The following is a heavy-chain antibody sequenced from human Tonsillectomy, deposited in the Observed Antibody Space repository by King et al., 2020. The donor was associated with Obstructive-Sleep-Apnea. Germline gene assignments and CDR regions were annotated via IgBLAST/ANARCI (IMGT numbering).Heavy chain of an antibody. Sequence: VQLQQWGAGLLKPSETLSLTCAVYGGSFSGYYWSGIRQPPGKGLEWIGEINHSGSTNYNPSLKSRVTISVDTSKNQFSLKLSPVTAADTAVYYCARGLWYYYDSSGYYYYAFDIWGQGTMVTVSS. D-gene: IGHD3-22*01. J-gene: IGHJ3*02. CDR2: INHSGST. CDR1: GGSFSGYY. CDR3: ARGLWYYYDSSGYYYYAFDI. V-gene: IGHV4-34*01.